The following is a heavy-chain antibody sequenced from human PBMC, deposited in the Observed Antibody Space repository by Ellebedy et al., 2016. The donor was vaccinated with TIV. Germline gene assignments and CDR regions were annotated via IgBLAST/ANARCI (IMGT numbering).Heavy chain of an antibody. V-gene: IGHV1-69*13. CDR3: ARDRYYDNKGYFYESVY. J-gene: IGHJ4*02. CDR2: IIFIFGTT. CDR1: GGTLKDDG. Sequence: SVKVSXKASGGTLKDDGINWLRQAPGQGLEWMGGIIFIFGTTYYAQKLQGRVTITADESTSTAYMELNTLRSEDTDVYYCARDRYYDNKGYFYESVYWGQGTPVSVSS. D-gene: IGHD3-22*01.